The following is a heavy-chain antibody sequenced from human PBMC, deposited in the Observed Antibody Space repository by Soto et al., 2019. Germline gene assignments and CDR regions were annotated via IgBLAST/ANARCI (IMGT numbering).Heavy chain of an antibody. CDR1: GGSISSGDYY. Sequence: SETLSLTCTVSGGSISSGDYYWSWIRQPPGKGLEWIGYIYYSGSTYYNPSLKSLVTISVDTSKNQFSLKLSSVTAADTAVYYCARDIRGVIFYWGQGTLVTVSS. CDR3: ARDIRGVIFY. D-gene: IGHD3-10*01. J-gene: IGHJ4*02. CDR2: IYYSGST. V-gene: IGHV4-30-4*01.